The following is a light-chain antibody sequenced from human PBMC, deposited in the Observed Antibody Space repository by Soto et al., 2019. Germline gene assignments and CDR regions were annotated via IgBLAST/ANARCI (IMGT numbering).Light chain of an antibody. Sequence: DIQMTQSPSSLSASVGDRVTITCRASQSISSYLNWYQQKPGKAPKLLIYAASSLQSGVPSRFSGSGSGTDLTLTIISLQPEDFATYYCQQSYSTPYTFGQGTKVDIK. CDR2: AAS. V-gene: IGKV1-39*01. J-gene: IGKJ2*01. CDR3: QQSYSTPYT. CDR1: QSISSY.